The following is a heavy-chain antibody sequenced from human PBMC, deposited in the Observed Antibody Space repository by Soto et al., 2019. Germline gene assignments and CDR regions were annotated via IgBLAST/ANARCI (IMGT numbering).Heavy chain of an antibody. D-gene: IGHD3-16*01. CDR3: ARGPPGGYGMDV. Sequence: EVQLVDSGGDLVQPGGSLRLSCAASGFTFNSYWMSWVRQAPGKGLEWVANIKEDGSERNYVDSVKGRFTIPRDNAKNSLYLQMEGLRVEDTAVYYCARGPPGGYGMDVWGQGTTVTVSS. CDR1: GFTFNSYW. CDR2: IKEDGSER. J-gene: IGHJ6*02. V-gene: IGHV3-7*03.